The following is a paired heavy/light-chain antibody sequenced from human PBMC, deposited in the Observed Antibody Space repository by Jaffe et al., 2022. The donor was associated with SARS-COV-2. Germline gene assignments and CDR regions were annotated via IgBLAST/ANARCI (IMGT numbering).Heavy chain of an antibody. CDR3: ARGRTAPAGNPPDY. D-gene: IGHD6-13*01. J-gene: IGHJ4*02. CDR1: GYTFTKYA. Sequence: QVQLVQSGSELKKPGASARVSCKASGYTFTKYAMNWVRQAPGQGLEWMGWINTNTGNPTYAQGFTGRFVFSLDTSVSTAYLQISSLKAEDTAVYYCARGRTAPAGNPPDYWGQGTLVTVSS. V-gene: IGHV7-4-1*02. CDR2: INTNTGNP.
Light chain of an antibody. CDR2: SNN. V-gene: IGLV1-44*01. J-gene: IGLJ1*01. CDR1: SSNIGANN. CDR3: AAWDDSLNGFYV. Sequence: QSVLTQPPSASGTPGQRVTISCSGSSSNIGANNVYWYQHLPGTAPKLLIYSNNQRPSGVPDRFSGSKSGTSASLAISGLQSEDEADYYCAAWDDSLNGFYVFGTGTKVTVL.